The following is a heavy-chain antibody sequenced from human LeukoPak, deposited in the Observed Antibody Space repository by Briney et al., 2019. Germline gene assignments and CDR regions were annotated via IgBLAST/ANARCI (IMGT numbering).Heavy chain of an antibody. Sequence: GASVKVSCKASGYTFTGYYMHWVRQAPGQGLEWMGWINPNSGGTNYAQKFQGRVTMTRDTSISTAYMELSRLRSDDTAVYYCARDTVNYYYYYMDVWGKGTTVTVSS. CDR2: INPNSGGT. CDR1: GYTFTGYY. V-gene: IGHV1-2*02. CDR3: ARDTVNYYYYYMDV. J-gene: IGHJ6*03. D-gene: IGHD4-11*01.